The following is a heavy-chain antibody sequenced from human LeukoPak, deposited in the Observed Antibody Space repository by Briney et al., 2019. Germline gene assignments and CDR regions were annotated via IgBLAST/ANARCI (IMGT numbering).Heavy chain of an antibody. J-gene: IGHJ3*02. Sequence: GGSLRLSCAASGFTFSSYSMNWVRQAPGKGLEWVASIIADGRTTIYAESVKGRFTISRDNSRNTVSLQMDSLRVEDTAVYYCAKYLQPSGYPYALDIWGHGTMVTVSS. D-gene: IGHD5-12*01. V-gene: IGHV3-23*01. CDR2: IIADGRTT. CDR1: GFTFSSYS. CDR3: AKYLQPSGYPYALDI.